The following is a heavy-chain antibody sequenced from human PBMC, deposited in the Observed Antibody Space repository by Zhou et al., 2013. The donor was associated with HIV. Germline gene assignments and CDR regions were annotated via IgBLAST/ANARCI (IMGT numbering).Heavy chain of an antibody. CDR2: IYHSGST. V-gene: IGHV4-38-2*01. CDR3: ARTTAVGGGGFDY. D-gene: IGHD6-19*01. CDR1: GYSISSGYY. Sequence: QVQLQESGPGLVKPSETLSLTCAVSGYSISSGYYWGWIRQPPGKGLEWIASIYHSGSTYYNPSLMSRVTISVDTSKNQFSLKLSSVTAADTAVYYCARTTAVGGGGFDYWGQGTLVTVSS. J-gene: IGHJ4*02.